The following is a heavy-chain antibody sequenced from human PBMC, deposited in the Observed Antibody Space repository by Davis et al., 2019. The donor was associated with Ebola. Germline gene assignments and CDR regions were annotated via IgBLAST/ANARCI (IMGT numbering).Heavy chain of an antibody. CDR1: GFTFSSYA. CDR2: IYGSGGRT. Sequence: GESLKISCGASGFTFSSYAMNWVRQAPGKGLQWVSGIYGSGGRTYYADSVKGRFTISRDNAKNSLYLQMNSLRAEDTAVYYCARGDAVGATFDYWGQGTLVTVSS. D-gene: IGHD1-26*01. J-gene: IGHJ4*02. V-gene: IGHV3-23*01. CDR3: ARGDAVGATFDY.